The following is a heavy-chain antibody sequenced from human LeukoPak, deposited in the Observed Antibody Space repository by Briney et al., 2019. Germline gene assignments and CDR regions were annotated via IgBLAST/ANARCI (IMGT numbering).Heavy chain of an antibody. CDR3: AKDRIAAAGTYYGMDV. CDR2: ISYDGSNK. CDR1: GFTLSSYG. Sequence: PGGSLRLSCAASGFTLSSYGMHWVRQAPGKGLEWVAVISYDGSNKYYADSVKGRFTISRDNSKNTLYLQMNSLRAEDTAVYYCAKDRIAAAGTYYGMDVWGQGTTVTVSS. D-gene: IGHD6-13*01. V-gene: IGHV3-30*18. J-gene: IGHJ6*02.